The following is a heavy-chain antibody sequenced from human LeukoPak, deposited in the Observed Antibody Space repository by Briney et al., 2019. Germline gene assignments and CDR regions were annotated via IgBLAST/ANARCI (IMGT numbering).Heavy chain of an antibody. CDR2: TNWNGGGT. D-gene: IGHD5-24*01. J-gene: IGHJ4*02. V-gene: IGHV3-20*04. CDR3: AREGMAGRGLFDY. Sequence: PGGSLRLSCAASRFDFDDYAMSWVRQAPGKGLEWVSGTNWNGGGTKYADSVKGRFIISRDNANNSLYLQMNSLRVEDTAFYYCAREGMAGRGLFDYWGQGTLVTVSS. CDR1: RFDFDDYA.